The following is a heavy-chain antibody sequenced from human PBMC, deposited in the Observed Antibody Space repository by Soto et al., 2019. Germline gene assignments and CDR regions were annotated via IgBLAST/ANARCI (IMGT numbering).Heavy chain of an antibody. D-gene: IGHD3-16*02. CDR1: GYTFTSYY. CDR2: INPSGGST. J-gene: IGHJ6*03. CDR3: ARSHYETYYDYIWGSYRRISDYYYYYMDV. Sequence: ASVKVSCKASGYTFTSYYMHWVRQAPGQGLEWMGIINPSGGSTSYAQKFQGRVTMTRDTSTSTVYMELSSLRSEDTAVYYCARSHYETYYDYIWGSYRRISDYYYYYMDVWGKGTTVTLSS. V-gene: IGHV1-46*03.